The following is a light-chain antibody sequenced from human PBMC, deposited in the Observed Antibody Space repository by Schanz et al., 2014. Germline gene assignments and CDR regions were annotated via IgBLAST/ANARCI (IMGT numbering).Light chain of an antibody. J-gene: IGLJ1*01. CDR2: DVT. V-gene: IGLV2-14*03. CDR3: SSYTSSSTLYV. Sequence: QSALTQPASVSGSPGQSITISCTGTSSDVGTYNYVSWYQHHPGKAPKLMIYDVTNRPSGVPDRFSGSKSGNTASLTISGLQAEDEADYYCSSYTSSSTLYVFGTGTKLTVL. CDR1: SSDVGTYNY.